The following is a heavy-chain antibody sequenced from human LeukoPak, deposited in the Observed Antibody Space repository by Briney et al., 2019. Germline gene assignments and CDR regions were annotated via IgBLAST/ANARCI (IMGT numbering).Heavy chain of an antibody. V-gene: IGHV4-39*01. D-gene: IGHD1-26*01. CDR1: GGSVSSGSYY. CDR2: IYYSGST. CDR3: ARQVWELRYPEYFDY. J-gene: IGHJ4*02. Sequence: SETLSLTCTVSGGSVSSGSYYWGWIRQPPGKGLEWIGSIYYSGSTYYNPSLKSRVTISVDTSKNQFSLKLSSVTAADTAVYYCARQVWELRYPEYFDYWGQGTLVTVSS.